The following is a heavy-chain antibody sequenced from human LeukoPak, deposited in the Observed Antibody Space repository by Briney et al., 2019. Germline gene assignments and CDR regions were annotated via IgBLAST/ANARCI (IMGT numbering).Heavy chain of an antibody. V-gene: IGHV3-7*01. CDR3: ARGGGYSYGYWFDP. D-gene: IGHD5-18*01. CDR1: GFTFNTYW. CDR2: INPSESVK. Sequence: GGSLRLSCTASGFTFNTYWMNWARQAPGKGLEWVASINPSESVKYYVNSVKGRFTISRDNAKNSLYLQMNSLRAEDTAVYYCARGGGYSYGYWFDPWGQGTLVTVSS. J-gene: IGHJ5*02.